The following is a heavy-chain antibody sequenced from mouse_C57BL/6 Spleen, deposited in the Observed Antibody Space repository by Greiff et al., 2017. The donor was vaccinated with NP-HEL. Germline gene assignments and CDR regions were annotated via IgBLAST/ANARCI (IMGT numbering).Heavy chain of an antibody. D-gene: IGHD2-1*01. CDR2: IDPSDSYT. CDR3: ARGRGNYGHYAMDY. CDR1: GYTFTSYW. J-gene: IGHJ4*01. V-gene: IGHV1-50*01. Sequence: VQLQQPGAELVKPGASVKLSCKASGYTFTSYWMQWVKQRPGQGLEWIGEIDPSDSYTNYNQKFKGKATLTVDTSSSTAYMQLSSLTSEDSAVYYCARGRGNYGHYAMDYWGQGTSVTVSS.